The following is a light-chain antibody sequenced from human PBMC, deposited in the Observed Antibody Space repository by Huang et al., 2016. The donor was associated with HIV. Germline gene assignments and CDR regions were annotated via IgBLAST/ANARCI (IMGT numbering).Light chain of an antibody. CDR3: QQYNDWPLT. V-gene: IGKV1-39*01. CDR2: GTS. J-gene: IGKJ4*01. Sequence: DIQMDQSPSSLSASVGDRVTITCRASQSIDNYLNWYQQKPGKAPNLLIYGTSNLQSGVPSRFSGRGSGTDFTLTISGLQSEDSAVYYCQQYNDWPLTFGGGTKVEIK. CDR1: QSIDNY.